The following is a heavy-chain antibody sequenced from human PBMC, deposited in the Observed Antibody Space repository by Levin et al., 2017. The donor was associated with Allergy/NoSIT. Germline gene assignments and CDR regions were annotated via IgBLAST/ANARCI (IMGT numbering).Heavy chain of an antibody. V-gene: IGHV4-61*02. CDR1: GDSISRGFYY. J-gene: IGHJ6*03. CDR3: ARDLEGFSGYKPYCYTDV. Sequence: SQTLSLTCSVSGDSISRGFYYWSWIRQPAGEGLEWIGRIYVTGSTTYSPSLKSRVTISLDRAKDQVSLQINSVTAADTAVYYCARDLEGFSGYKPYCYTDVWGKGTTVTVSS. D-gene: IGHD5-12*01. CDR2: IYVTGST.